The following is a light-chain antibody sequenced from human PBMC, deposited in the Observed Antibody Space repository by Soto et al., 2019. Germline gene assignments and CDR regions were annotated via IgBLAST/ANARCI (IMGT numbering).Light chain of an antibody. CDR2: KAS. CDR3: QQYDAFST. CDR1: QGVGDW. V-gene: IGKV1-5*03. J-gene: IGKJ2*01. Sequence: IQMTQSPSTLSASVGDTVTITCRASQGVGDWVAWYQQKPGKAPKVLIYKASSLESGVPGRFSGSGYGTEFSLTIGSLQPDDIATYYCQQYDAFSTFGQGTKVAIK.